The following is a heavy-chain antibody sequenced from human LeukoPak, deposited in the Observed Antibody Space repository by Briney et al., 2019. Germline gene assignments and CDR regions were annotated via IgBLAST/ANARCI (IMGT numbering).Heavy chain of an antibody. D-gene: IGHD3-3*01. J-gene: IGHJ3*02. Sequence: PTESLSLTLTGSGGSISSYYWSWTRQPPGKGLEWIGYIYYSGSTNYNPSLKSRVTISVDTSKNQFSLKLSSVTAADTAVYYCARVGRITRNFDIWGQGTMVTVSS. CDR2: IYYSGST. CDR1: GGSISSYY. CDR3: ARVGRITRNFDI. V-gene: IGHV4-59*01.